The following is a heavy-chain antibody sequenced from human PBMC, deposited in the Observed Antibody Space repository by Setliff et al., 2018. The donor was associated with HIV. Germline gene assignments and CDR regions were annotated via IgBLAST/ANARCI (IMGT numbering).Heavy chain of an antibody. CDR3: AREYYRSGGYYSGWKYYYMDV. Sequence: SETLSLTCTVSGDSSSNDYWTWVRQPPGKGLEWIGNIHTSGTTKYNPSFNSRVTISVDMSQSQFSLRLSSVTAADTAMYYCAREYYRSGGYYSGWKYYYMDVWGKGTTVTVSS. CDR1: GDSSSNDY. J-gene: IGHJ6*03. D-gene: IGHD2-15*01. V-gene: IGHV4-4*08. CDR2: IHTSGTT.